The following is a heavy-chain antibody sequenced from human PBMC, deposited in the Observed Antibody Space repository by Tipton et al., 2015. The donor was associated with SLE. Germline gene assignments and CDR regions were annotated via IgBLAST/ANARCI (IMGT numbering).Heavy chain of an antibody. CDR3: ARGWGSWPYYFDY. CDR2: IYYSGST. D-gene: IGHD6-13*01. Sequence: TLSLTCTVSGYSISSGYYWGWIRQPPGKGLEWIGYIYYSGSTNYNPSLKSRVTISVDTSKNQFSLKLSSVTAADTAVYYCARGWGSWPYYFDYLGQGTLVTVSS. V-gene: IGHV4-61*01. CDR1: GYSISSGYY. J-gene: IGHJ4*02.